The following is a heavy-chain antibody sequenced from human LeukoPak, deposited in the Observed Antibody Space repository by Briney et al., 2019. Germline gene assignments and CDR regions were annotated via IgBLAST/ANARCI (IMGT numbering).Heavy chain of an antibody. Sequence: TGGSLRLSCAASGFTFSSYAMHWVRQAPGKGLEWVAVISYDGSNKYYADSAKGRFTISRDNSKNTLYLQMNSLRAEDTAVYYCAREGGYVWGSYRPFDYWGQGTLVTVSS. D-gene: IGHD3-16*02. CDR2: ISYDGSNK. J-gene: IGHJ4*02. CDR1: GFTFSSYA. V-gene: IGHV3-30*04. CDR3: AREGGYVWGSYRPFDY.